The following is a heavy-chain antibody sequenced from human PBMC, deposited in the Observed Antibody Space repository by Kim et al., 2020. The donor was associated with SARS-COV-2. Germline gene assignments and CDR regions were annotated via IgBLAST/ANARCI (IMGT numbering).Heavy chain of an antibody. CDR3: ATEEGTVTDYFDY. D-gene: IGHD4-17*01. V-gene: IGHV3-30*03. J-gene: IGHJ4*02. Sequence: VSVKGRFTNSHDNSKNALYLQMNSLRAQDTAVYYCATEEGTVTDYFDYWGQGTLVTVSS.